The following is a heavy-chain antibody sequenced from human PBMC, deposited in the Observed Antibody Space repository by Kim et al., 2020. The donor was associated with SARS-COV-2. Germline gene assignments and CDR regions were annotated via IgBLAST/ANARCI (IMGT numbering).Heavy chain of an antibody. J-gene: IGHJ4*02. D-gene: IGHD3-10*01. V-gene: IGHV1-46*01. CDR3: ARDGARGEIDS. CDR1: GYTFTNNY. CDR2: INPSGGRT. Sequence: ASVKVSCTASGYTFTNNYIHWVRQAPGQGLEWMGIINPSGGRTTYAQKFQGRITMTRDMSTRTVYMDLRSLRSEDTAIYYCARDGARGEIDSWGQGTLITVSS.